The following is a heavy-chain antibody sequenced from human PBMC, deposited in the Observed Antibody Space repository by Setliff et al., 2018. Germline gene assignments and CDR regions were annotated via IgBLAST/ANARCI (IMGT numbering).Heavy chain of an antibody. V-gene: IGHV3-21*01. CDR1: GFTFSSYS. Sequence: GGSLRLSCAASGFTFSSYSMNWVRQAPGKGLEWVSSISSSSSYIYYADSVKGRFTISRDNAKNTLYLQMNSLRPEDTAVYYCARTCSGSGCYAGLESWGQGTPVTVSS. D-gene: IGHD2-15*01. J-gene: IGHJ4*02. CDR3: ARTCSGSGCYAGLES. CDR2: ISSSSSYI.